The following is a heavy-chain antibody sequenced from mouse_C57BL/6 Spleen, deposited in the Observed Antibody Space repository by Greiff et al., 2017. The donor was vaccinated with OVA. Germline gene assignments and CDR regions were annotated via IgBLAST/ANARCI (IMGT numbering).Heavy chain of an antibody. Sequence: QVQLKQPGAELVKPGASVKLSCKASGYTFTSYWMQWVKQRPGQGLEWIGEIDPSDSYTNYNQKFKGKATLTVDTSSSTAYMQISSLTSEDSAVYYCARGEPPDYWGQGTTLTVSS. CDR3: ARGEPPDY. CDR1: GYTFTSYW. J-gene: IGHJ2*01. V-gene: IGHV1-50*01. CDR2: IDPSDSYT.